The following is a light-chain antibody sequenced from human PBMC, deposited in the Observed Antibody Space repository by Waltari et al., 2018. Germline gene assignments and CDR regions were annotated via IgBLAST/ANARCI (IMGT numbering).Light chain of an antibody. CDR1: NLGNVY. Sequence: SFDLTQPPSVSVSPGQTARISCSGNNLGNVYSSWYQQKPGPSPVVVIYKDTERPSGIPDRFSGSSSGNTATLTISGTQDIDEADYYCQAWDTSDYVVFGGGTKLTVL. CDR2: KDT. J-gene: IGLJ2*01. V-gene: IGLV3-1*01. CDR3: QAWDTSDYVV.